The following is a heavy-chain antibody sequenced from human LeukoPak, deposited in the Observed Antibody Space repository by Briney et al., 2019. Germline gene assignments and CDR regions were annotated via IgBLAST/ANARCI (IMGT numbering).Heavy chain of an antibody. D-gene: IGHD6-13*01. CDR2: IYYSGST. V-gene: IGHV4-59*01. CDR3: ARDDIAAAGIRYDAFDI. CDR1: GGSISSYY. J-gene: IGHJ3*02. Sequence: PSETLSLTCTVSGGSISSYYWSWIRQPPGKGLEWIRYIYYSGSTNYNPSLKSRVTISVDTSKSQFSLKLSSVTAADTAVYYCARDDIAAAGIRYDAFDIWGQGTMVTVSS.